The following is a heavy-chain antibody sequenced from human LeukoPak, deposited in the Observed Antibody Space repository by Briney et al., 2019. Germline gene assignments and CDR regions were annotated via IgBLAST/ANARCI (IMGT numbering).Heavy chain of an antibody. V-gene: IGHV4-31*03. J-gene: IGHJ3*02. D-gene: IGHD3-10*01. CDR1: GGSISSGNYY. CDR2: IYYSGST. Sequence: SETLSLTCTVSGGSISSGNYYWSWIRHHPGKGLENIGYIYYSGSTYYNPSLKSRVTISVDTSQNQFSLKLSSVTAADTAVYYCATEGRIIRGVIDIWGQGPMVTVSS. CDR3: ATEGRIIRGVIDI.